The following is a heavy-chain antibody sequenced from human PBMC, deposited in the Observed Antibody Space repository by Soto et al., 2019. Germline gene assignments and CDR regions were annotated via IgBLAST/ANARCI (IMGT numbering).Heavy chain of an antibody. CDR3: ARLGAYYQSLDP. V-gene: IGHV4-61*01. Sequence: PSETLSLTCTVSGGSVSSGSYYWTWIRQPPGKGLEWVGYIYYAGTSSYNPSLKSRVTISLETSKSQISLRLTSVTAADTAVYYCARLGAYYQSLDPWRPGTLVTVSS. D-gene: IGHD2-21*01. J-gene: IGHJ5*02. CDR1: GGSVSSGSYY. CDR2: IYYAGTS.